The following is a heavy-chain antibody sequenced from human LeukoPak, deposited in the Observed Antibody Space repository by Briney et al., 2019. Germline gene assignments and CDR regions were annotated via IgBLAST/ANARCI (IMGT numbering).Heavy chain of an antibody. CDR2: ISSSSSTI. D-gene: IGHD6-13*01. Sequence: GGSLRLSCAASGFTFSSYSMNWVRQAPGKGLEWVSYISSSSSTIYYADSVKGRFTISRDNAKNSLYLQMNSLRAEDTAVYYCARDRSSPLFDYWGQGTLVTVSS. CDR3: ARDRSSPLFDY. V-gene: IGHV3-48*04. CDR1: GFTFSSYS. J-gene: IGHJ4*02.